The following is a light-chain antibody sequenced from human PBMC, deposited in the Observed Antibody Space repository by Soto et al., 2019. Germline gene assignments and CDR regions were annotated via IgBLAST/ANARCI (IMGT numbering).Light chain of an antibody. J-gene: IGLJ1*01. V-gene: IGLV1-51*01. CDR1: SSNIGNNY. CDR3: GTWDSSLSAGV. Sequence: QSVLTQPPSVSAAPGQKVTISCSGSSSNIGNNYVSWYQQLPGTAPNLLTYDNNKRPSGIPDRFSGSKSGTSATLGITGLQTGDEADYYCGTWDSSLSAGVFGTGTKVTVL. CDR2: DNN.